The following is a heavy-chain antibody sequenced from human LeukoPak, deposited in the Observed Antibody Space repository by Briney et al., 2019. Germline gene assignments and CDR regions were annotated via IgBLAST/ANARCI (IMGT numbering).Heavy chain of an antibody. CDR3: ARDDRSGYYDD. V-gene: IGHV1-46*01. CDR1: GYTFTSNY. Sequence: ASVKVSCKASGYTFTSNYIHWVRQAPGQGLEWMGMIYPRDGSTSYAQKFQGRVTVTTDTSTSTAYMELRSLRSDDTAVYYCARDDRSGYYDDWGQGTLVTVSS. J-gene: IGHJ4*02. CDR2: IYPRDGST. D-gene: IGHD3-22*01.